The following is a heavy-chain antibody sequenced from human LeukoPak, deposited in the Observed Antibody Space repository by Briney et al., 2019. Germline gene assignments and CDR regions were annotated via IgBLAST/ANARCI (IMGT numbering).Heavy chain of an antibody. CDR2: INHSGST. CDR3: ARQGQITMVRGGGYYYYYMDV. Sequence: PSETLSLTCTVSGGSISSSSYYWGWIRQPPGKGLEWIGEINHSGSTNYNPSLKSRVTISVDTSKNQFSLKLSSVTAADTAVYYCARQGQITMVRGGGYYYYYMDVWGKGTTVTISS. CDR1: GGSISSSSYY. V-gene: IGHV4-39*07. D-gene: IGHD3-10*01. J-gene: IGHJ6*03.